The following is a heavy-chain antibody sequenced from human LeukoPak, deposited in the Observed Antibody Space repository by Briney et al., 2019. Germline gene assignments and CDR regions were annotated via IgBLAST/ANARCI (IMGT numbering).Heavy chain of an antibody. J-gene: IGHJ6*03. D-gene: IGHD5-18*01. V-gene: IGHV5-51*01. CDR2: IHPGDSDT. CDR1: GYNFTRHW. Sequence: GESLKISCKGSGYNFTRHWIGWVRQMPGKGLEWMGRIHPGDSDTTYSPSFQGQVTISADKSINAAYLQWSSLKASDSAMYYCARRAGYNYGGYFYYMDVWGKGTTVTVSS. CDR3: ARRAGYNYGGYFYYMDV.